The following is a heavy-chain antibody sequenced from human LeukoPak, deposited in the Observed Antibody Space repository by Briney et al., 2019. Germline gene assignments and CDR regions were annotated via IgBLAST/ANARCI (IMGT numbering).Heavy chain of an antibody. Sequence: GGSLRLSCAASGFTFSNYWMTWVRQAPGKGLEWVANIHQDGSEKYYVDSVKGRFSISRDNAKNSLYLQMNSLRAEDTAVYYCARVYYYDSSGSFDYWGQGTLVTVSS. CDR1: GFTFSNYW. CDR2: IHQDGSEK. D-gene: IGHD3-22*01. CDR3: ARVYYYDSSGSFDY. J-gene: IGHJ4*02. V-gene: IGHV3-7*01.